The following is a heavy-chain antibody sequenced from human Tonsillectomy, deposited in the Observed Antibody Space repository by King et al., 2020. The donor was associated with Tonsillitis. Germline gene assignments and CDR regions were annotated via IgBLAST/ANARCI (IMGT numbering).Heavy chain of an antibody. V-gene: IGHV1-8*01. CDR1: GYTFTSYD. J-gene: IGHJ3*02. CDR3: ARLYQLLGFDAFDI. Sequence: QLVQSGAEVKKPGASVKVSCKASGYTFTSYDINWVRQATGQGLEWMGWMNPNSGNTGYAQKFQGRVTMTRNTSISTAYMELSSLRSEDTAVYYCARLYQLLGFDAFDIWGQGTMVTVSS. D-gene: IGHD2-2*01. CDR2: MNPNSGNT.